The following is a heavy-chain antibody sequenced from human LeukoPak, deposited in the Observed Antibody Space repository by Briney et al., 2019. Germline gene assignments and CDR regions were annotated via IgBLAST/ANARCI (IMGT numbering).Heavy chain of an antibody. Sequence: GRSLRLSCAASGFTFSSYAMHWVRQAPGKGLEWVAAISYDGSNKYYADSVKGRFTISRDNSKNTLYLQMNSLRAEDTAVYYCAGEGYSYGYDYWGQGTLVTVSS. D-gene: IGHD5-18*01. V-gene: IGHV3-30*04. CDR3: AGEGYSYGYDY. J-gene: IGHJ4*02. CDR2: ISYDGSNK. CDR1: GFTFSSYA.